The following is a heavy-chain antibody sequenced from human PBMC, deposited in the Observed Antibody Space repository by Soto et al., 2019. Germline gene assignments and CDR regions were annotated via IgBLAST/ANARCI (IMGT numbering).Heavy chain of an antibody. J-gene: IGHJ6*02. D-gene: IGHD2-2*01. CDR2: ISSSSSYT. Sequence: GGSLRLSCAASGFTFSDYYMSWIRQAPGKGLEWVSYISSSSSYTNYADSVKGRFTISRDNAKNSLYLQMNSLRAEDTAVYYCARDPQGGCSSTSCYDDDYYGMDVWGQGTTVTVSS. V-gene: IGHV3-11*06. CDR3: ARDPQGGCSSTSCYDDDYYGMDV. CDR1: GFTFSDYY.